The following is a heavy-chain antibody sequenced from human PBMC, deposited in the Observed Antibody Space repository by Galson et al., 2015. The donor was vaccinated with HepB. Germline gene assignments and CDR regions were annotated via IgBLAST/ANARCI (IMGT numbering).Heavy chain of an antibody. CDR2: ISSDTTYI. J-gene: IGHJ6*02. V-gene: IGHV3-21*01. CDR1: GFTFSTYT. D-gene: IGHD6-25*01. Sequence: SLRLSRAASGFTFSTYTMNWVRQAPGKGLEWVASISSDTTYIYDADSVKGRFTISRDNARNSLYLQMNSLRAEDTAVYYCARLQAEDRSGPVYFYYHGMDVWGQGTTVTVSS. CDR3: ARLQAEDRSGPVYFYYHGMDV.